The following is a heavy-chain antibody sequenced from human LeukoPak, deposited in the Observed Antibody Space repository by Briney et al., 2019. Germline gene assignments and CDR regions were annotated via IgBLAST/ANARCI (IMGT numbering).Heavy chain of an antibody. V-gene: IGHV4-39*01. CDR2: IYYTGST. Sequence: SETLSLTCTVSGDSIRSSTYYWGWIRQPPGKGLEWIGNIYYTGSTWYNPALKSRGSISVDTSKNQFSLKLSSVTAADTAVYYCASVIAAGGKGLECWGQGALVTVSS. CDR3: ASVIAAGGKGLEC. J-gene: IGHJ4*02. CDR1: GDSIRSSTYY. D-gene: IGHD6-13*01.